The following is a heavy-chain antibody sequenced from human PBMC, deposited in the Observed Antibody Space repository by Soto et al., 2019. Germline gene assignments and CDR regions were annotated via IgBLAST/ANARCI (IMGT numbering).Heavy chain of an antibody. CDR1: GGSFSGHS. V-gene: IGHV4-34*01. Sequence: SETLSLTCAVYGGSFSGHSCTWIRQSPWKGLEWIGDINHSGIVNYSPSLKSRVTISLDTSKNQFSLALSAVTAADTAMYYCSTRAYDTNGYYRFDPWGQGTLVVVCS. D-gene: IGHD3-22*01. CDR3: STRAYDTNGYYRFDP. CDR2: INHSGIV. J-gene: IGHJ5*01.